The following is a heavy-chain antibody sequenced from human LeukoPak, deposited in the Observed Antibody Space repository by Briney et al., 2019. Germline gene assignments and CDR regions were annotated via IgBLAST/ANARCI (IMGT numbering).Heavy chain of an antibody. CDR1: GFTFSTYA. J-gene: IGHJ5*02. Sequence: PGGSLRLSCAASGFTFSTYAMSWVRQAPGKGLEWVSGFSRSGGSTYYADSVKGRFTISRDNSKNTLFLQMNSMRAEDTAVYYCANVVREVKWMDPWAQGTLITVSS. D-gene: IGHD2-21*01. V-gene: IGHV3-23*01. CDR3: ANVVREVKWMDP. CDR2: FSRSGGST.